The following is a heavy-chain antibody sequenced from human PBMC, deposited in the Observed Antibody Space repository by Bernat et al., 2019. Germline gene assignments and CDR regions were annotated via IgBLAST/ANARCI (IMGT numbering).Heavy chain of an antibody. CDR2: ISGSGGGT. CDR1: GFTFNSYA. CDR3: AKGGAGVPIDY. Sequence: EVQLLESGGGLVQPGGSLRLSCAASGFTFNSYAMSWVRQAPGKGLEWVSTISGSGGGTYYADSVRGQFTISRDNSKNTLYLQMNSLRAEDTALYYCAKGGAGVPIDYWGQGTLVTVSS. D-gene: IGHD3-16*01. V-gene: IGHV3-23*01. J-gene: IGHJ4*02.